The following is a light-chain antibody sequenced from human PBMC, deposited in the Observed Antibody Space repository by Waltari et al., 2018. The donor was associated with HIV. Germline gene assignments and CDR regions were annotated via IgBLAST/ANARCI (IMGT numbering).Light chain of an antibody. CDR1: SSNIGNNY. V-gene: IGLV1-51*01. CDR2: DNN. J-gene: IGLJ3*02. CDR3: GTWDSSLSALV. Sequence: QSVLTQPPSVSAAPGQKVTISCSGSSSNIGNNYVSWYQQLPGTAPKLLIYDNNKRPAGIPDRFSGSKSCTSATLGITGLQTGDEADYYCGTWDSSLSALVFVGGTKLTVL.